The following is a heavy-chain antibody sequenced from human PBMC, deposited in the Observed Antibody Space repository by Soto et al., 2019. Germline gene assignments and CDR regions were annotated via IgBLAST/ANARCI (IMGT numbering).Heavy chain of an antibody. CDR2: IYYSGST. Sequence: SETLSLTCTVSGGSISSGDYYWSWIRQPPGKGLEWIGNIYYSGSTYYNPSLNSRVTISVDTSKNQFSLKLNSVTAADTAVYYCARYYGDYKNYFDYWGQGTLVTSPQ. D-gene: IGHD4-17*01. CDR3: ARYYGDYKNYFDY. V-gene: IGHV4-30-4*01. J-gene: IGHJ4*02. CDR1: GGSISSGDYY.